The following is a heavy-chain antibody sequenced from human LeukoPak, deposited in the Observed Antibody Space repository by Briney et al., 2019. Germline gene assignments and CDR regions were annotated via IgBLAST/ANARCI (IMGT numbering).Heavy chain of an antibody. CDR1: GNYW. J-gene: IGHJ4*02. D-gene: IGHD2-2*01. V-gene: IGHV3-74*01. CDR2: INGDGSWT. Sequence: GGSLRLSCAASGNYWMHWVRQAPGKGLVWVSHINGDGSWTTYADSVKGRFTISKDNAKNTVYLQMNNLRAEDTAVYYCVSFYGTYWGRGTLVTVSS. CDR3: VSFYGTY.